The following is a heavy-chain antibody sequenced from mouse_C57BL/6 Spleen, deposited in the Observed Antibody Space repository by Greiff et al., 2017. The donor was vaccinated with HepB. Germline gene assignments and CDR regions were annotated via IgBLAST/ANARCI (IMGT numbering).Heavy chain of an antibody. Sequence: EVKVVESGGGLVQPGGSMKLSCVASGFTFSNYWMNWVRQSPEKGLEWVAQIRLKSDNYATHYAESVKGRFTISRDDSKSSVYLQMNNLRAEDTGIYYCTKRTTVVAFDYWGQGTTLTVSS. CDR1: GFTFSNYW. CDR2: IRLKSDNYAT. J-gene: IGHJ2*01. D-gene: IGHD1-1*01. V-gene: IGHV6-3*01. CDR3: TKRTTVVAFDY.